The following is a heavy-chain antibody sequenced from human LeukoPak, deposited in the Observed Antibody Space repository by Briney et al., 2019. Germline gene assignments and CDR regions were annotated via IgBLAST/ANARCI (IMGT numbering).Heavy chain of an antibody. CDR2: ISGDGRST. CDR1: GFTFSSSA. V-gene: IGHV3-23*01. J-gene: IGHJ4*02. Sequence: PGGSLRLSCAASGFTFSSSAMNWGRQAPGKGLEWVSAISGDGRSTYYADSVKGRFTISRDNSKNTLYLQMNSLRAEDTALYYCASSGCGGTCYSGVLNWGQGTLVTVSS. CDR3: ASSGCGGTCYSGVLN. D-gene: IGHD2-15*01.